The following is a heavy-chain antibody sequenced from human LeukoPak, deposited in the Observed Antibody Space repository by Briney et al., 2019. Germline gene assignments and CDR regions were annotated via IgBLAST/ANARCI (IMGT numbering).Heavy chain of an antibody. Sequence: SETLSLTCTVSGGSIRSYYWSWIRQPPGKGLEWVGYIFYSGTTDSNPSLKSRVTISVDTSKNQFSLKLSSVTAADTAVYYCARAYCSGGSCHFDYWGQGTLVTVSS. J-gene: IGHJ4*02. CDR2: IFYSGTT. V-gene: IGHV4-59*08. CDR3: ARAYCSGGSCHFDY. D-gene: IGHD2-15*01. CDR1: GGSIRSYY.